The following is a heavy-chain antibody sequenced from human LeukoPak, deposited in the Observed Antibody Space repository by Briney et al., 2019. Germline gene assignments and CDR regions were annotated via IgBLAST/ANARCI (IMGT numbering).Heavy chain of an antibody. D-gene: IGHD3-3*02. Sequence: SVKVSCKASGGTFSSYAISWVRQAPGQGLEWMGGIIPIFGTANYAQKLQGRVTITTDESTSTAYMELSSLRSEDTAVYYCARNPSTSIRYYYYYMDVWGKGTTVTVSS. CDR2: IIPIFGTA. V-gene: IGHV1-69*05. CDR3: ARNPSTSIRYYYYYMDV. CDR1: GGTFSSYA. J-gene: IGHJ6*03.